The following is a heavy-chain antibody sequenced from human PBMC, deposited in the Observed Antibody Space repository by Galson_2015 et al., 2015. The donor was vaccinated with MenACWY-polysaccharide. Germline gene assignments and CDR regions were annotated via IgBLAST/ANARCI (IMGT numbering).Heavy chain of an antibody. CDR2: ITGAGGAT. D-gene: IGHD2-2*01. CDR3: AKKGCTTTSCTDNWFHP. V-gene: IGHV3-23*01. J-gene: IGHJ5*02. Sequence: AWVSAITGAGGATYYADSVKGRFPISRDTSKNSLYLQMNSLRAEDTAVYYCAKKGCTTTSCTDNWFHPWGQGTLVTVSS.